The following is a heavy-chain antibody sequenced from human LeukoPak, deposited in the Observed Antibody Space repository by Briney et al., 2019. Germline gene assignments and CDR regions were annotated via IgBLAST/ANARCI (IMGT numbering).Heavy chain of an antibody. Sequence: GGSLRLSCAASGLRFADNYMSWIRQAPGKGLEWLSYISSGSGTTIYYGDSVRGRFTISRDDAENLLYLQMSNLRAEDMAVYYCARTHPGRWYFDLWGRGTLATVSS. CDR2: ISSGSGTTI. CDR3: ARTHPGRWYFDL. J-gene: IGHJ2*01. V-gene: IGHV3-11*01. CDR1: GLRFADNY.